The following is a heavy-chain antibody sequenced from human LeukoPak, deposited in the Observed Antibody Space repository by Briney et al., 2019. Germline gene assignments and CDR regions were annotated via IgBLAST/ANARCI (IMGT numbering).Heavy chain of an antibody. J-gene: IGHJ6*02. V-gene: IGHV4-4*02. CDR3: ARLYYYGSGSYYYYYGMDV. D-gene: IGHD3-10*01. CDR2: IHRDGRT. CDR1: GGSISSSEW. Sequence: SETLSLTCAVSGGSISSSEWWIWVRQPPGQGLEWIGEIHRDGRTRYNPSLKSRVTMSVDTSKNQFSLKLSSVTAADTAVYYCARLYYYGSGSYYYYYGMDVWGQGTTVTVSS.